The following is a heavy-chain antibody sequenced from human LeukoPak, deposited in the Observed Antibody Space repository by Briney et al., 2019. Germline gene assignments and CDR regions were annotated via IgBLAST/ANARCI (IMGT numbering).Heavy chain of an antibody. CDR1: GYTFRDYE. CDR2: IHANSGKA. Sequence: ASVRVSCKTSGYTFRDYEINLVRQAPGLGLEWVAWIHANSGKAGSAQKFQGRVPLTRDTSTETAFMELSGLTSDDSATYFCARGHYGGNRYFDNWGQGTLVTVSS. J-gene: IGHJ4*02. D-gene: IGHD4-23*01. V-gene: IGHV1-8*01. CDR3: ARGHYGGNRYFDN.